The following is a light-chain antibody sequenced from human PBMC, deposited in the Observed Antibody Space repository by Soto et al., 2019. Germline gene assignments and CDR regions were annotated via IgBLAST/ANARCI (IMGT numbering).Light chain of an antibody. CDR1: SSDVGGYNY. CDR2: DVS. J-gene: IGLJ1*01. V-gene: IGLV2-14*01. CDR3: SSYTSSSARV. Sequence: QSVLTQPASVSGSPGQSITISCTGTSSDVGGYNYVSWYQQHPGKAPKLMIYDVSNRPSGVSNRFSGSKSGNTASLTISGLQAEYEFDYYCSSYTSSSARVFGTGTKLTVL.